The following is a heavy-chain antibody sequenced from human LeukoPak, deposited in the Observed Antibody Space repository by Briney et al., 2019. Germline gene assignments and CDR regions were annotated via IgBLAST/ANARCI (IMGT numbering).Heavy chain of an antibody. J-gene: IGHJ5*02. CDR3: AREGYCGGDCYSGLNWFDP. CDR2: ISSSSSYI. V-gene: IGHV3-21*01. Sequence: GGSLRLSCAASGFTFSSYSMNWVRQAPGKGLEWVSSISSSSSYIYYADSVKGRFTISRDNAENSLYLQMNSLRAEDTAVYYCAREGYCGGDCYSGLNWFDPWGQGTLVTVSS. CDR1: GFTFSSYS. D-gene: IGHD2-21*02.